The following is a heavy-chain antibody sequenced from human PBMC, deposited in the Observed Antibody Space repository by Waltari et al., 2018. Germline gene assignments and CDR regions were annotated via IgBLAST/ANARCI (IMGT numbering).Heavy chain of an antibody. CDR3: ATLDTAMVSVDY. CDR1: GYTLTELS. D-gene: IGHD5-18*01. CDR2: FEPEDGET. J-gene: IGHJ4*02. V-gene: IGHV1-24*01. Sequence: QVQLVQSGAEVKKPGASVKVSCKVSGYTLTELSMHWVRQAPGKGLEWMGGFEPEDGETIYALKFQGRVTMTEDTSTDTAYMELSSLRSEETVVYYCATLDTAMVSVDYWGQGTLVTVSS.